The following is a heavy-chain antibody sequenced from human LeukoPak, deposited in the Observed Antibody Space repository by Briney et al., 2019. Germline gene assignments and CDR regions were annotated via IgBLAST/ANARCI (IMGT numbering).Heavy chain of an antibody. CDR1: GGSISTYY. Sequence: SETLSLTCSVSGGSISTYYWSWIRQPPGKGLEWIGYIYYSGSANYNPSLKSRVTISVDTSKNQFSLKLSSVTAADTAVYYCARTVEGLDYWGQGTLVTVSS. J-gene: IGHJ4*02. CDR3: ARTVEGLDY. CDR2: IYYSGSA. V-gene: IGHV4-59*12.